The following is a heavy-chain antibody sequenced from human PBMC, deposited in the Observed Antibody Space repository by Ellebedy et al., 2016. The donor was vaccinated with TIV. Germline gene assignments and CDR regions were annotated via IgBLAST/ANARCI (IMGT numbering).Heavy chain of an antibody. V-gene: IGHV1-69*13. D-gene: IGHD1-14*01. CDR3: ATCPLTKTYFYYGMDV. CDR2: IIPIFDTA. Sequence: AASVKVSCKASGGTFNSHTICWVRQAPGEGLEWMGGIIPIFDTANYAQKFRGRVTFTADQSTSTAYMDLSSLTSEDTAVYYCATCPLTKTYFYYGMDVWGQGTTVTVSS. J-gene: IGHJ6*02. CDR1: GGTFNSHT.